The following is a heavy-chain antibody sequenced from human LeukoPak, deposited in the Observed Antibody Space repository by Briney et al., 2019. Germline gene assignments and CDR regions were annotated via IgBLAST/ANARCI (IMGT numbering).Heavy chain of an antibody. CDR2: ILYRSTRCA. J-gene: IGHJ5*01. Sequence: SQTLSLTRVMSVDRASSNDAAWSWIRHSASRGLEWLGRILYRSTRCADSAPSASCRITINRDKSKNHSSLLLDSVTPEDTAVYYCAREVAVIRGIRNWFDSGGPGILVTVSA. V-gene: IGHV6-1*01. D-gene: IGHD3-10*01. CDR1: VDRASSNDAA. CDR3: AREVAVIRGIRNWFDS.